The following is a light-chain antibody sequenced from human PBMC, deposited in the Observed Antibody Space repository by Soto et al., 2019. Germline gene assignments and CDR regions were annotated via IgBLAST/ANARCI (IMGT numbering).Light chain of an antibody. J-gene: IGLJ3*02. Sequence: QSALTQPPSVSGSPGQSVTISCTGTSSDVGSYNRVSWYQQPPGTAPKLMIYEVSNRPSGVPDRFSGSKSGNTASLTISGLQAXXXADYYCSLYTSSSTWVFGGGTKLTV. CDR2: EVS. CDR1: SSDVGSYNR. V-gene: IGLV2-18*01. CDR3: SLYTSSSTWV.